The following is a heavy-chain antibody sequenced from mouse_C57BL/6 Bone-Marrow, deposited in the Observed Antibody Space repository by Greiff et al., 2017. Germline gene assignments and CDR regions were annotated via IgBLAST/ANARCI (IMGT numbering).Heavy chain of an antibody. J-gene: IGHJ2*01. D-gene: IGHD2-1*01. CDR3: AKGIYYGILYYFDY. CDR1: GYSFTDYN. Sequence: VQLQQSGPELVKPGASVKISCKASGYSFTDYNMNWVKQSNGKSLEWIGVINPNYGTTSYNQKFKGKATLTVDQSSSTAYMQLNSLTSEDSAVYYCAKGIYYGILYYFDYWRQGTTLTVSS. V-gene: IGHV1-39*01. CDR2: INPNYGTT.